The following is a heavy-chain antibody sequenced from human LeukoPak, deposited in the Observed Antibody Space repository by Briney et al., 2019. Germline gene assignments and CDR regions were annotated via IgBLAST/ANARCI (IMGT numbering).Heavy chain of an antibody. V-gene: IGHV3-9*01. Sequence: PGRSLRLSCAASGFTFDDYAMHWVRQAPGKGLEWVSGISWNSGIRDYADSVKGRFTISRDNAKNSLYLQMNSLRAEDTALYYCAKDIDGPLLGFGEFAFDYWGQGTLVTVSS. J-gene: IGHJ4*02. CDR1: GFTFDDYA. D-gene: IGHD3-10*01. CDR2: ISWNSGIR. CDR3: AKDIDGPLLGFGEFAFDY.